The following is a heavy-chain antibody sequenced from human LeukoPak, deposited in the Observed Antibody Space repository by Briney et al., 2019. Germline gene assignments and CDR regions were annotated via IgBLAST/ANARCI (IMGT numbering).Heavy chain of an antibody. Sequence: GGSLRLSCAASGFTFSSYGMHWVRQAPGKGLEWVAFIWYDGSNKYYADSVKGRFTISRDNSKNTLYLQMNSLRAEDTALYYCARAGHMTSGDYEYWGQGTLVTVSS. CDR1: GFTFSSYG. CDR2: IWYDGSNK. J-gene: IGHJ4*02. V-gene: IGHV3-30*02. CDR3: ARAGHMTSGDYEY. D-gene: IGHD4-17*01.